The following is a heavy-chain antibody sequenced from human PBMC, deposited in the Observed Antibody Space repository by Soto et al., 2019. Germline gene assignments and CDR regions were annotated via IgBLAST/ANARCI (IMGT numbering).Heavy chain of an antibody. CDR3: AKNSYDSSGYYYIDY. D-gene: IGHD3-22*01. J-gene: IGHJ4*02. CDR1: GFSFSTYA. CDR2: ITVST. V-gene: IGHV3-23*01. Sequence: QPGGSLRLSCAASGFSFSTYAMSWVRQAPGKGLEWVSGITVSTYYADSVKGRFAISRDNSKNTLYLQMNSLRAEDTAVYYCAKNSYDSSGYYYIDYWGQGTMVTVSS.